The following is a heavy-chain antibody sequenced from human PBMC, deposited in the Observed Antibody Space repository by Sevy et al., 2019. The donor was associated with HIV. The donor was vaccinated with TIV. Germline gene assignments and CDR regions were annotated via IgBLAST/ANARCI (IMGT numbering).Heavy chain of an antibody. V-gene: IGHV3-33*01. D-gene: IGHD5-18*01. CDR2: IGYDGSNK. CDR3: ARARGYGRCYFDY. Sequence: GGSLRLSCAASGFTFSSYGMHWVRQAPGKGLEWVAVIGYDGSNKYYADSVKGRLTISRNNSKNTLYMQMNSLRAEDTAVYYCARARGYGRCYFDYWGQGTLVTVSS. J-gene: IGHJ4*02. CDR1: GFTFSSYG.